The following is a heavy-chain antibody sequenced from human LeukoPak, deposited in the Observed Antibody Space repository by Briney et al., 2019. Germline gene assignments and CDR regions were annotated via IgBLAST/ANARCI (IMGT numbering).Heavy chain of an antibody. V-gene: IGHV3-7*01. CDR2: IDEAGKDR. Sequence: GGSLRLSCTASGFTIDNFYMSWVRQAPGKGLEWVANIDEAGKDRYYADSVKGRFTISRDNTKNSLHLDMTSLRAEDTATYFSARARLAVVFNYFDYWGQGVLVPVSS. D-gene: IGHD3-16*01. J-gene: IGHJ4*01. CDR1: GFTIDNFY. CDR3: ARARLAVVFNYFDY.